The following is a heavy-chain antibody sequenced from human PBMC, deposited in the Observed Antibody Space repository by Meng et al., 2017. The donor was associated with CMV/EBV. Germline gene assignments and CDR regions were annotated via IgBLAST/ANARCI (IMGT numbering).Heavy chain of an antibody. CDR3: AKEGLEYLAAGYNWFDP. Sequence: GESLKISCAASGFTFSSYAMSWVRQAPGKELEWVSAISGSGGSTYYADSVKGRFTISRDNSKNTLYLQMNSLRAEDTAVYYCAKEGLEYLAAGYNWFDPWGQGTLVTVSS. CDR2: ISGSGGST. CDR1: GFTFSSYA. J-gene: IGHJ5*02. V-gene: IGHV3-23*01. D-gene: IGHD6-13*01.